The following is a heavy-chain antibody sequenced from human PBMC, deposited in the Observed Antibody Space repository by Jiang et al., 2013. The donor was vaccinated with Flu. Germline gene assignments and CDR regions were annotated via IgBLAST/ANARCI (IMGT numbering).Heavy chain of an antibody. CDR1: GFTFSSYA. J-gene: IGHJ4*02. D-gene: IGHD2-2*01. V-gene: IGHV3-23*01. CDR2: ISGSGGST. CDR3: ARTCSSTSCPFDY. Sequence: QLLESGGGLVKPGGSLRLSCAASGFTFSSYAMSWVRQAPGKGLEWVSAISGSGGSTYYADSVKGRFTISRDNSKNTLYLQMNSLRAEDTAVYYCARTCSSTSCPFDYWGQGTLVTVSS.